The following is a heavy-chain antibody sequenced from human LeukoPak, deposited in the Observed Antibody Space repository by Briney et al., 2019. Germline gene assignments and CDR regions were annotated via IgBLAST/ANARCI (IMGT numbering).Heavy chain of an antibody. CDR2: INPNSGGT. CDR3: ARDDIAVAGPGDY. CDR1: GYTFTGYY. D-gene: IGHD6-19*01. Sequence: GASVKVSCKASGYTFTGYYMHWVRQAPGQGLEWMGWINPNSGGTNYAQKFQGRVTMTRDTSISTAYMELSRLRSDVTAVYYCARDDIAVAGPGDYWGQGTLVTVSS. J-gene: IGHJ4*02. V-gene: IGHV1-2*02.